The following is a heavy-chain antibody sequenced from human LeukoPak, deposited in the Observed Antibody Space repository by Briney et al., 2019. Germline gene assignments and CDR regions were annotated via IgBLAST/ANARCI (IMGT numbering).Heavy chain of an antibody. CDR3: ARWGLSSSFTGYYHMDV. CDR1: GYTYTRYY. J-gene: IGHJ6*03. Sequence: ASVKVSRKASGYTYTRYYIHWVRQARAQGLEGMGWIRPKSGGRSYAQKFQGRVTITRDRSNSKAYLELSGLRSDDTAVYYCARWGLSSSFTGYYHMDVWGKGSTVTVSS. D-gene: IGHD6-6*01. V-gene: IGHV1-2*02. CDR2: IRPKSGGR.